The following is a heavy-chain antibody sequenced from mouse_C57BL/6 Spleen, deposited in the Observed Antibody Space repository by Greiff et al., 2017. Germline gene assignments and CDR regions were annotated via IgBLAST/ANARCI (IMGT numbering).Heavy chain of an antibody. J-gene: IGHJ1*03. D-gene: IGHD4-1*01. Sequence: VQLHQSGAELMKPGASVKLSCKATGYTFTGYWIEWVKQRPGHGLDWIGEILPGSGSTNYNEKFKGKATSTAVTSSNTAYLQLSSLTTEDSAIYYCARRNKLGRGYFDVWGTGTTVTVSS. CDR2: ILPGSGST. CDR1: GYTFTGYW. V-gene: IGHV1-9*01. CDR3: ARRNKLGRGYFDV.